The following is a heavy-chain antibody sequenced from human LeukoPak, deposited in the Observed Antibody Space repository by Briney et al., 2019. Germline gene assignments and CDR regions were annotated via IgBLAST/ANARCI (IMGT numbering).Heavy chain of an antibody. CDR3: AKDISGWSHAFDI. J-gene: IGHJ3*02. V-gene: IGHV3-9*01. CDR2: ISWNSGSI. Sequence: GGSLRLSCAASGFTFDDYAMHWVRQAPGKGLEWVSGISWNSGSIGYADSVKGRFTISRDNAKNSLYLQMNSLRAEDTALYYCAKDISGWSHAFDIWGQGTMVTVSS. D-gene: IGHD6-19*01. CDR1: GFTFDDYA.